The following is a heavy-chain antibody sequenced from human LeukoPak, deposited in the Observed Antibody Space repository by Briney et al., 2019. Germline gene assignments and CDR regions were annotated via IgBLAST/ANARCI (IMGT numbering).Heavy chain of an antibody. D-gene: IGHD4-17*01. CDR2: ISGSGGST. CDR3: AKGGQGNGDPRGGDFQH. CDR1: GFTFSSYA. Sequence: PGGSLGLSCAASGFTFSSYAMSWVRQAPGKGLEWVSAISGSGGSTYYADSVKGRFTISRDNSKNTLYLQMNSLRAEDTAVYYCAKGGQGNGDPRGGDFQHWGQGTLVTVSS. J-gene: IGHJ1*01. V-gene: IGHV3-23*01.